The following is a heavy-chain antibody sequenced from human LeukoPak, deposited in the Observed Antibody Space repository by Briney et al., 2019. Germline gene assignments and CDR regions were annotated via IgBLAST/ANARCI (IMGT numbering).Heavy chain of an antibody. Sequence: GESLQISCKGSGYGFTSYWIGWVRQMPGKGLEWMGIIYPGDSDTRYSPPFQGQVTISADKSISTAYLQWSSLKASDTAMYYCARHVHGSGSYYNGMGGYFDYWGQGTLVTVSS. CDR1: GYGFTSYW. V-gene: IGHV5-51*01. CDR2: IYPGDSDT. J-gene: IGHJ4*02. CDR3: ARHVHGSGSYYNGMGGYFDY. D-gene: IGHD3-10*01.